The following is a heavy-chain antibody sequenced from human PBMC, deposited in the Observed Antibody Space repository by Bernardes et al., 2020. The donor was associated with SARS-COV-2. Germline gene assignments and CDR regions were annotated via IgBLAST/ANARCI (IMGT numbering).Heavy chain of an antibody. V-gene: IGHV1-2*02. CDR2: INPNSAGT. J-gene: IGHJ4*02. CDR3: AREPGSGWIPFDY. CDR1: GYTFTGYY. D-gene: IGHD6-19*01. Sequence: ASVKVSCKASGYTFTGYYIHWVRQAPGQGLEWMGWINPNSAGTNYAQKFQGRVTMTRDTSITTAYMELSRLRSDDTAVYYCAREPGSGWIPFDYWGQGILVTVSS.